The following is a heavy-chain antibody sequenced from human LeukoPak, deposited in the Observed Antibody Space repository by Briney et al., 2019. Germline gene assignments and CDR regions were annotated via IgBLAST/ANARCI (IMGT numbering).Heavy chain of an antibody. CDR3: AKGAGPPWFDP. J-gene: IGHJ5*02. CDR2: IYTSGDT. Sequence: SETLSLTCSVSGGSISSYFWTWIRQPAGKTMEWIGRIYTSGDTDYNPSLKTRVPMSVDTSKNQFSMNLNSVTAADTAVYYCAKGAGPPWFDPWGQGTLVTVSS. D-gene: IGHD6-19*01. CDR1: GGSISSYF. V-gene: IGHV4-4*07.